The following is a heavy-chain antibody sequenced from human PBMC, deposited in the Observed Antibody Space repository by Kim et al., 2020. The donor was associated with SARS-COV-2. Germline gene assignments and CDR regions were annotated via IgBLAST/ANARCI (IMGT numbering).Heavy chain of an antibody. D-gene: IGHD1-26*01. V-gene: IGHV3-23*01. CDR1: GFSFSCCA. Sequence: GGSLRLSCVASGFSFSCCAMTWVRQVPGKGPEWVSSISHDGTSSHYANSVRGRFTISRDDSKNTLYLQLNSLRGEDTALYYCAKEGWDYGGMYVWGRGT. CDR3: AKEGWDYGGMYV. CDR2: ISHDGTSS. J-gene: IGHJ6*02.